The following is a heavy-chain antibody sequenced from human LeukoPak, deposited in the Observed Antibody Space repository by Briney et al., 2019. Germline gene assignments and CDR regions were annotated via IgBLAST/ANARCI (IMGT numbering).Heavy chain of an antibody. Sequence: SETLSLTCTVSGGSISSSSYYWGWIRQPPGKGLEWIGSIYYSGSTYYNPSLKSRVTISVDTSKNQFSLKLSSVTAAGTAVYYCARHEEIVGRGVTRPFDYWGQGTLVTVSS. CDR3: ARHEEIVGRGVTRPFDY. CDR1: GGSISSSSYY. D-gene: IGHD1-26*01. CDR2: IYYSGST. J-gene: IGHJ4*02. V-gene: IGHV4-39*01.